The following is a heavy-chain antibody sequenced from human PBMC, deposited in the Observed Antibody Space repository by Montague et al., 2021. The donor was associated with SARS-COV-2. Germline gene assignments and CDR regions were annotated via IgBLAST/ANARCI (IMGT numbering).Heavy chain of an antibody. CDR1: GFTFSSYS. D-gene: IGHD3-9*01. Sequence: SLRLSCAASGFTFSSYSMNWVRQAPGQGLEWVSSIISSSSYIYYADSVKGRFTISRDNAKNSLYLQMNSLRAEDTAVYYCARDPYYDILTGYYKDWGQGTLVTVSS. CDR2: IISSSSYI. J-gene: IGHJ4*02. CDR3: ARDPYYDILTGYYKD. V-gene: IGHV3-21*01.